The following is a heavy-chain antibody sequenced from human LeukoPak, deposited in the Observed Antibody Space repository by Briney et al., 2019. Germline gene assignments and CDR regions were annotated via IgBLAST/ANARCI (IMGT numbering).Heavy chain of an antibody. Sequence: SVKVPCKASGGTFSSYAISWVRQAPGQGLEWMGGIIPIFGTANYAQKFQGRVTITADESTSTAYMELSSLRSEDTAVYYCARLDWYYDFWSGYYSGSRGTHRCDYWGQGTLVTVSS. J-gene: IGHJ4*02. CDR2: IIPIFGTA. D-gene: IGHD3-3*01. V-gene: IGHV1-69*13. CDR3: ARLDWYYDFWSGYYSGSRGTHRCDY. CDR1: GGTFSSYA.